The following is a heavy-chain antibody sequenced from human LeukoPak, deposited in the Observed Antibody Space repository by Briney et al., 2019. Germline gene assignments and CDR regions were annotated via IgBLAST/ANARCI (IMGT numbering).Heavy chain of an antibody. Sequence: ASVKVSCKASGYTFTGYYMHWVRQAPGQGLEWMGRINPNSGGTNYAQKFQGRVTMTRDTSISTAYMELSRPRSDDTAVYYCARSSSSGVWVDYWGQGTLVTVSS. CDR3: ARSSSSGVWVDY. CDR1: GYTFTGYY. D-gene: IGHD6-6*01. CDR2: INPNSGGT. V-gene: IGHV1-2*06. J-gene: IGHJ4*02.